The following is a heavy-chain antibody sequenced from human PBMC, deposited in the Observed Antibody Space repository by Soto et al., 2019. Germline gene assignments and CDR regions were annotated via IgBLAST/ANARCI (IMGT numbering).Heavy chain of an antibody. V-gene: IGHV3-66*01. Sequence: GGSLRLSCAASGFTVSSNYMSWVRQAPGKGLEWVSVIYSGGSTYYADSEKGRFTISRDNSKNTLYLQMNSLRAEDTAVYYCARDSHSLGYCSGGSCYGPLYYWGQGTLVTVSS. CDR1: GFTVSSNY. CDR2: IYSGGST. CDR3: ARDSHSLGYCSGGSCYGPLYY. J-gene: IGHJ4*02. D-gene: IGHD2-15*01.